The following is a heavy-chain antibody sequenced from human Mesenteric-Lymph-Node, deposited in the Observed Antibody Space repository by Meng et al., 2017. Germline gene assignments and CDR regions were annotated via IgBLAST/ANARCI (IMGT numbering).Heavy chain of an antibody. V-gene: IGHV5-51*01. CDR3: ARLRFCSGSTCYSPSDY. Sequence: GESLKISCQTSGYTFTNYWIGWVRHMPGKGLEWMGLIYPGDSGPKYNPSFQGQITISADKSISTAYLQWNSLKASDTAMYYCARLRFCSGSTCYSPSDYWGLGTLVTVSS. CDR2: IYPGDSGP. J-gene: IGHJ4*02. CDR1: GYTFTNYW. D-gene: IGHD2-15*01.